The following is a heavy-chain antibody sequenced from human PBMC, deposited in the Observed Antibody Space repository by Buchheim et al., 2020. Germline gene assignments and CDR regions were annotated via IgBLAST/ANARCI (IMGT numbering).Heavy chain of an antibody. Sequence: QLQLQESGPGLVKPSETLSLTCTVSGGSISSSSYYWGWIRQPPGKGLEWIGSIYYSGSTYYNPSLKSRVTISVDTSKNQFTLKLSSVTAADTAVYYCARRGSSGWYYFDYWGQGTL. V-gene: IGHV4-39*01. CDR2: IYYSGST. D-gene: IGHD6-19*01. CDR3: ARRGSSGWYYFDY. CDR1: GGSISSSSYY. J-gene: IGHJ4*02.